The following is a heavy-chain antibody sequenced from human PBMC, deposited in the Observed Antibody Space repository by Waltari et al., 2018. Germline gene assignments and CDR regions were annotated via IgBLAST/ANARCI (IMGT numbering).Heavy chain of an antibody. CDR3: ARQFSSGWYSEY. Sequence: QVQLQQWGAGLLKPSATLSLTGAVYGGSCGGYYLSWIRQSPGKGLEWIGEINHSGSTNYNPSLKSRVTISVDTSKNQFSLKVSSVTAADTAVYYCARQFSSGWYSEYWGQGTLVTVSS. CDR2: INHSGST. D-gene: IGHD6-19*01. J-gene: IGHJ4*02. V-gene: IGHV4-34*01. CDR1: GGSCGGYY.